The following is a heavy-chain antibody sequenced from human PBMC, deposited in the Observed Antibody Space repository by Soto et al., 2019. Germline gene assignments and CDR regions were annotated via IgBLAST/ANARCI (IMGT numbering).Heavy chain of an antibody. V-gene: IGHV5-10-1*01. CDR3: ATRVIVVVPAALKGGDPFVDYYYGMDV. CDR2: IDPSHSYT. D-gene: IGHD2-2*01. CDR1: GYSFTSYW. Sequence: GESLKISCKGSGYSFTSYWISWVRQMPGKGLEWMGRIDPSHSYTNYSPSFQGHVTISADKSISTAYLQWSSLKASDTAMYYCATRVIVVVPAALKGGDPFVDYYYGMDVWPQGTTVTVSS. J-gene: IGHJ6*02.